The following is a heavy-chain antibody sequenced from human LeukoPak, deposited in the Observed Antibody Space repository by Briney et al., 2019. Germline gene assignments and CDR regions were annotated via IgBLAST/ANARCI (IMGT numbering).Heavy chain of an antibody. CDR2: INPNSGGT. D-gene: IGHD3-10*01. Sequence: SVKVSCKSSGYTFTGYYMHWVRQAPGQGLKWMERINPNSGGTNYAQKFQGRGTMTRDTSISTAYMELSRLRSDDTAVYYCASPRRNRKELLWFGETSHDAFDIWGQGTMVTVSS. V-gene: IGHV1-2*06. CDR3: ASPRRNRKELLWFGETSHDAFDI. J-gene: IGHJ3*02. CDR1: GYTFTGYY.